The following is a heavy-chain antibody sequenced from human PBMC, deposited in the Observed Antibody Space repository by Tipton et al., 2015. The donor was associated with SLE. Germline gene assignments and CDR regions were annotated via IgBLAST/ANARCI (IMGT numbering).Heavy chain of an antibody. CDR3: VRHSVDPKYGADSWYYYSGLDV. Sequence: TLSLTCTVSGASVSSYYWSWIRQTPGKGLEWIASLYHSGLTHYTSSLKSRLTISVDTSKNQFSLNLSSVPAADTAMYYCVRHSVDPKYGADSWYYYSGLDVWGQGTTVTVSS. D-gene: IGHD4/OR15-4a*01. CDR1: GASVSSYY. CDR2: LYHSGLT. V-gene: IGHV4-59*02. J-gene: IGHJ6*02.